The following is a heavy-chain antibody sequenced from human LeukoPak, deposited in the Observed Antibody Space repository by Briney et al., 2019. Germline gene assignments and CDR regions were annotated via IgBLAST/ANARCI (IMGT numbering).Heavy chain of an antibody. Sequence: SETLCLTCTVSGGSISSGDYYWSWIRQPPGKGLEWIGYIYYSGSTYYNPSLKSRVTVSVDTSKNQFSLKLSSVTAADTAVYYCAREADSSSIDYWGQGTLVTVSS. J-gene: IGHJ4*02. CDR2: IYYSGST. V-gene: IGHV4-30-4*01. D-gene: IGHD6-13*01. CDR1: GGSISSGDYY. CDR3: AREADSSSIDY.